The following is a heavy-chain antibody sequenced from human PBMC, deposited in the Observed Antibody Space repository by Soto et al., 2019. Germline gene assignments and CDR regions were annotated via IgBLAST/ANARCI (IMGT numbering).Heavy chain of an antibody. V-gene: IGHV1-69*01. D-gene: IGHD5-12*01. J-gene: IGHJ4*02. CDR1: GVTFSRQD. CDR2: IIPIFGTP. Sequence: QVQLVQSGAEVKKPGSSVKVSCKASGVTFSRQDMRWVRQAPGQGLEWMGGIIPIFGTPQYAEKFHDRVTITADESTSTATMELSSLTSEDTAVYYCATNEGRDGYSFDYWGQGTLVTVSS. CDR3: ATNEGRDGYSFDY.